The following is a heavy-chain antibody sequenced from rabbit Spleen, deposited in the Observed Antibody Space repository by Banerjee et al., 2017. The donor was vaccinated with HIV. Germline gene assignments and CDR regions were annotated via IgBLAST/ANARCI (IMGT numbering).Heavy chain of an antibody. V-gene: IGHV1S40*01. CDR3: ARDTSSSFSSYGMDL. D-gene: IGHD1-1*01. CDR2: IYTGSSGST. CDR1: GFSFSSNDY. J-gene: IGHJ6*01. Sequence: QSLEESGGDLVKPGASLTLTCTASGFSFSSNDYMCWVRQAPGKGLEWIACIYTGSSGSTYYATWATGRFTCSKTSSTTVTLQMTSLTAADMATYFCARDTSSSFSSYGMDLWGPGTLVTVS.